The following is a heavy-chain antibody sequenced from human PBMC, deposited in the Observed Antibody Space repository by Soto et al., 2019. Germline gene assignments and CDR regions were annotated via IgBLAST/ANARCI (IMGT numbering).Heavy chain of an antibody. CDR2: TYYRSKWYN. J-gene: IGHJ6*02. V-gene: IGHV6-1*01. CDR1: GDSVSSNSAA. D-gene: IGHD3-22*01. CDR3: ARDWVDSSGYYQYYYGMDV. Sequence: SQTLSLTCAISGDSVSSNSAAWNWIRQSPSRGLEWLGRTYYRSKWYNDYAVSVRSRITINPDTSKNQFSLQLNPVTPEDTAVYCCARDWVDSSGYYQYYYGMDVWGQGTTVTVSS.